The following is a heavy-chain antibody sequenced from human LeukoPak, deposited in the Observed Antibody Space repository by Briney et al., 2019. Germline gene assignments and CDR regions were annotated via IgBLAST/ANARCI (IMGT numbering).Heavy chain of an antibody. J-gene: IGHJ4*02. CDR2: ISYDGSNK. CDR1: GFTFSSYG. Sequence: PGGSLRLSCAASGFTFSSYGMHWVRQAPGKGLEWVAVISYDGSNKYYADSVKGRFTISRDNSKSTLYLQMNSLRTEDTAVYYCAKSCSVDSCYPDYWGQGTLVTVSS. V-gene: IGHV3-30*18. D-gene: IGHD2-15*01. CDR3: AKSCSVDSCYPDY.